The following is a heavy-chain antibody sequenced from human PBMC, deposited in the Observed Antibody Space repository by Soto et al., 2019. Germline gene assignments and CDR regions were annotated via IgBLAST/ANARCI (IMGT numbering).Heavy chain of an antibody. D-gene: IGHD3-3*01. J-gene: IGHJ4*02. CDR1: GGTFSSNV. CDR2: IVPFFVIA. V-gene: IGHV1-69*10. CDR3: ARAAPDSDFLSGYYLYYFDY. Sequence: SVKVSCKASGGTFSSNVISWVRQAPGQGLEWIGGIVPFFVIANYAQKLEGRVTITADKSTSTAYMELSSLRSEDTAVYYCARAAPDSDFLSGYYLYYFDYWGQGTLVTVSS.